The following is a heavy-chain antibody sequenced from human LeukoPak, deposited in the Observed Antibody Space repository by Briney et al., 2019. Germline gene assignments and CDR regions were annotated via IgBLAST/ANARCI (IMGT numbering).Heavy chain of an antibody. CDR1: GGSISSYY. CDR3: ARAPLEELVWFDP. CDR2: IYYSGST. J-gene: IGHJ5*02. Sequence: SETLSLTCTVSGGSISSYYWSWIRQPPGKGLEWIGYIYYSGSTNYNPSLKSRVTISVDTSKNQFSLKLSSVTAADTAVYYCARAPLEELVWFDPWGQGTLVTVSS. D-gene: IGHD1-26*01. V-gene: IGHV4-59*01.